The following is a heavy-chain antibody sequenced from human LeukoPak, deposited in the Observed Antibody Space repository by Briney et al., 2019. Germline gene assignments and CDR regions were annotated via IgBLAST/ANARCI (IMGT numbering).Heavy chain of an antibody. J-gene: IGHJ4*02. CDR3: ARETYYYDSSGYYSPQPQAY. D-gene: IGHD3-22*01. Sequence: GGSLRLSCAASGFTVSSNYMSWVRQAPGKGLEWVSVIYSGGSTYYADSVKGRFTISRDNSKNTLYLQMNSLRVEDTAVYYCARETYYYDSSGYYSPQPQAYWGQGTLVTVSS. CDR2: IYSGGST. CDR1: GFTVSSNY. V-gene: IGHV3-66*01.